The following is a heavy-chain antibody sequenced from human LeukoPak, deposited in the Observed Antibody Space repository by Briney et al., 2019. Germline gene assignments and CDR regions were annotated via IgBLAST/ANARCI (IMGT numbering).Heavy chain of an antibody. CDR3: ARVRIVEGATDFDY. V-gene: IGHV4-34*01. CDR2: INHSGST. D-gene: IGHD1-26*01. Sequence: SEALSLTCAVYGGSFSGYYWSWIRQPPGKGREWIGEINHSGSTNYNPSLKSRVTISVDTSKNQFSLKLSTVTAADTAVYYCARVRIVEGATDFDYWGQGTLVTVSS. J-gene: IGHJ4*02. CDR1: GGSFSGYY.